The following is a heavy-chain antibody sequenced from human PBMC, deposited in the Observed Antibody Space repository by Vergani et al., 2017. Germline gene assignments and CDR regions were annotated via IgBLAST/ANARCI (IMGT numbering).Heavy chain of an antibody. V-gene: IGHV3-23*04. CDR3: AKPTVINYYVSGQLPDY. J-gene: IGHJ4*02. CDR2: ISGSGGST. CDR1: GFTVSSNY. Sequence: EVQLVESGGGLVQPGGSLRLSCAASGFTVSSNYMSWVRQAPGKGLEWVSAISGSGGSTYYADSVKGRFTISRDNSKNTLYLQMNSLRAEDTAVYYCAKPTVINYYVSGQLPDYWGQGTLVTVSS. D-gene: IGHD3-10*01.